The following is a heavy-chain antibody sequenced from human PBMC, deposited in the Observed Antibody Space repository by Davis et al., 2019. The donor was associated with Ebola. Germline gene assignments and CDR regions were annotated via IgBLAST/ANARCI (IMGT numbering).Heavy chain of an antibody. Sequence: SETLSLTCAVYGGSFSVSYWSWIRQPPGKGLEWIGEINHSGSTNYNPSLKSRVTISVDTSKNQFSLKLSSVTAADTAVYYCARVVVVPAASKNYYYGMDVWGQGTTVTVSS. D-gene: IGHD2-2*01. CDR3: ARVVVVPAASKNYYYGMDV. CDR1: GGSFSVSY. J-gene: IGHJ6*02. CDR2: INHSGST. V-gene: IGHV4-34*01.